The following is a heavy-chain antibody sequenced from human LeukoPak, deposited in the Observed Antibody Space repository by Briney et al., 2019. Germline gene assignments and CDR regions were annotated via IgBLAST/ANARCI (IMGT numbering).Heavy chain of an antibody. CDR2: ISAYNGNT. Sequence: ASVKVSCKASGYTFTSYGISWVRQAPGQGLEWMGWISAYNGNTNYAQKLQGRVTMTTDTSTSTAYMELRSLRSDDTAVYYCARDQSYYDSSGFYAFDIWGQGTMVTVSS. CDR3: ARDQSYYDSSGFYAFDI. D-gene: IGHD3-22*01. J-gene: IGHJ3*02. V-gene: IGHV1-18*01. CDR1: GYTFTSYG.